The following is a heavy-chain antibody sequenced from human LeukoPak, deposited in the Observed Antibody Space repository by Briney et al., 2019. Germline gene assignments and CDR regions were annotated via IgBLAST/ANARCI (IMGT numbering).Heavy chain of an antibody. Sequence: GGSLRLSCAASGFTFDDYAMHWVRQAPGKGLVWVSRINSDGSSTSYADSVKGRFTISRDNAKNTLYLQMNSLKTEDTAVYYCTTIHRRYGDLPPFWGQGALVTVSS. CDR2: INSDGSST. V-gene: IGHV3-74*01. CDR3: TTIHRRYGDLPPF. CDR1: GFTFDDYA. J-gene: IGHJ4*02. D-gene: IGHD4-17*01.